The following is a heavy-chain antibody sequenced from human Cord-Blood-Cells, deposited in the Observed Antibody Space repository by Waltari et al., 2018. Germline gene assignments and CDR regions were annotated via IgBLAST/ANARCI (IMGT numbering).Heavy chain of an antibody. Sequence: QVQLVQSGAEVKKPGSSVKVSCRASGGPFRSSAIXXVRQAPGPGLEWMGGIIPSFGTATYAQKFQGRVTITADESTSTAYMELSSLRSEDTAVYYCAGGRGGKWAFDIWGQGTMVTVSS. V-gene: IGHV1-69*01. CDR3: AGGRGGKWAFDI. J-gene: IGHJ3*02. CDR1: GGPFRSSA. CDR2: IIPSFGTA. D-gene: IGHD3-10*01.